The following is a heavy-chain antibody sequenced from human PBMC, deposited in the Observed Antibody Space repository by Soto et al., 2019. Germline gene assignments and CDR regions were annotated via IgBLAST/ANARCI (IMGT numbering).Heavy chain of an antibody. CDR3: ARDRGHSYAPAY. D-gene: IGHD5-18*01. CDR1: GYTFTGYY. Sequence: GASVKVSCKASGYTFTGYYVHWVRQAPGQGLEWMGGIIPLFGKANYAQKFQGRVTITADASTSTAYMELSSLRSEDTAVYYCARDRGHSYAPAYWGQGTLVTVSS. J-gene: IGHJ4*02. CDR2: IIPLFGKA. V-gene: IGHV1-69*13.